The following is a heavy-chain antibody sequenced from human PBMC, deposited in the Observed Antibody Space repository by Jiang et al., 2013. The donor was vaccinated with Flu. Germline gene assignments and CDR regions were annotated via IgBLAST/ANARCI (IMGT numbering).Heavy chain of an antibody. CDR1: GFTFSSYA. CDR2: ISGSGGST. J-gene: IGHJ4*02. D-gene: IGHD3-10*01. CDR3: AKDRGSGSYYIYYFDY. V-gene: IGHV3-23*01. Sequence: GLVQPGGSLRLSCAASGFTFSSYAMSWVRQAPGKGLEWVSAISGSGGSTYYADSVKGRFTISRDNSKNTLYLQMNSLRAEDTAVYYCAKDRGSGSYYIYYFDYWGQGTLVTVSS.